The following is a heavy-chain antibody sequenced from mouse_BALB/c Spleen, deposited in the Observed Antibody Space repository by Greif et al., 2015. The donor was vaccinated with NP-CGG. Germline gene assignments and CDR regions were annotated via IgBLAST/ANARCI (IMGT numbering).Heavy chain of an antibody. CDR1: GYTFSSYW. CDR3: AGGEYGNLYAMDY. Sequence: QVQLQQSGAEPMKPGASVKISCKATGYTFSSYWIEWVKQRPGHGLEWIGEILPGSGSTNYNEKFKGKATFTADTSSNTAYMQLSSLTSEDSAVYYCAGGEYGNLYAMDYWGQGTSVTVSS. D-gene: IGHD2-10*02. CDR2: ILPGSGST. J-gene: IGHJ4*01. V-gene: IGHV1-9*01.